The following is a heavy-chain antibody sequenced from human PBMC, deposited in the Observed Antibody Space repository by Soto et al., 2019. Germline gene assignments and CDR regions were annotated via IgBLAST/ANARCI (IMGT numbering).Heavy chain of an antibody. V-gene: IGHV3-74*03. D-gene: IGHD1-1*01. CDR1: GFTFSSYL. CDR2: IKPDGSRT. Sequence: GGSLRLSCAASGFTFSSYLMHWVRQAPGEGLVWVSYIKPDGSRTKDADSVKGRFTISRDNARNTLYLRMNSLRAEDTAVYYCARDNNWSYDSWGRGTPVTVSS. J-gene: IGHJ4*02. CDR3: ARDNNWSYDS.